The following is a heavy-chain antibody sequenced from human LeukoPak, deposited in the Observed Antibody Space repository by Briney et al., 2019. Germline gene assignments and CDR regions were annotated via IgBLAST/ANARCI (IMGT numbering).Heavy chain of an antibody. V-gene: IGHV1-2*02. D-gene: IGHD3-16*01. CDR1: GYTFTGYY. J-gene: IGHJ4*02. CDR3: AREAAYNYEDSGLDY. Sequence: GASVKVSCKASGYTFTGYYMHWVRQAPGQGLEWMGWINPNSGGTNYAQKFQGRVTMTRDTSISTAYMELSRLRSDDTAVYYCAREAAYNYEDSGLDYWGQGTLVTVSS. CDR2: INPNSGGT.